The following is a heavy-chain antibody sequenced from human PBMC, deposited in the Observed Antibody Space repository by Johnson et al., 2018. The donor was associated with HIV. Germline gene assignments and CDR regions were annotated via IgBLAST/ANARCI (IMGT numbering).Heavy chain of an antibody. CDR2: ISYDGNNK. Sequence: QVQLVESGGGVVQPGRSLRLSCAASGFSFSSYGMHWVRQAPGKGLEWVAVISYDGNNKYYADSVKGRVTISRDNSKNTLYLQMNSLRAEDTAVYYCARDLRQPFTMIVVVRPSGAFDIWGQGTMVTVSA. CDR1: GFSFSSYG. J-gene: IGHJ3*02. V-gene: IGHV3-30*03. D-gene: IGHD3-22*01. CDR3: ARDLRQPFTMIVVVRPSGAFDI.